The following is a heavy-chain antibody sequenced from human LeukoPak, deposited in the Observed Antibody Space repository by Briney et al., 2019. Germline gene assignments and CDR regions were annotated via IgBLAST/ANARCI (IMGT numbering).Heavy chain of an antibody. Sequence: ASVKVSCKASGYTFSSYYIHWVRQAPGQGLEWMGWINPNSGGTNYAQKFQGRVTMTRDTSISTAFMELSRLRSDDTAVYYCAREGAGDGYNFGFDYWGQGTLVTVSS. D-gene: IGHD5-24*01. CDR3: AREGAGDGYNFGFDY. J-gene: IGHJ4*02. CDR1: GYTFSSYY. CDR2: INPNSGGT. V-gene: IGHV1-2*02.